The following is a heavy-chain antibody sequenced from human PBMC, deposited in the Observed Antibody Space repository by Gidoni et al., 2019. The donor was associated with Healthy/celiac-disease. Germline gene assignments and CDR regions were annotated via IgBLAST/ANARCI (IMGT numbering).Heavy chain of an antibody. CDR2: INHSGST. CDR3: ARHSRYCSGGSCSPLGY. CDR1: GGSFRGYY. V-gene: IGHV4-34*01. Sequence: QVQLQQWGAGLLKPSETLSLTCAVYGGSFRGYYWSWIRQPPGKGLEWIGEINHSGSTNYNPSLKSRVTISVDTSKNQFSLKLSSVTAADTAVYYCARHSRYCSGGSCSPLGYWGQGTLVTVSS. J-gene: IGHJ4*02. D-gene: IGHD2-15*01.